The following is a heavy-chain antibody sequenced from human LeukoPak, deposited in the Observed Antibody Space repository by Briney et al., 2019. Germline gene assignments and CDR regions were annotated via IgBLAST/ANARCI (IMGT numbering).Heavy chain of an antibody. Sequence: SETLSLTCSVSGDSINNYYWSWIRQPAGKGLEWIGHIYSSGSTNYNPSLKSRVTISVDRSKNQFSLKLSSLTAAATAVYDCAREHGPGSGSYLNWFDPWGQGPLVTVSS. CDR3: AREHGPGSGSYLNWFDP. J-gene: IGHJ5*02. CDR2: IYSSGST. V-gene: IGHV4-4*07. D-gene: IGHD3-10*01. CDR1: GDSINNYY.